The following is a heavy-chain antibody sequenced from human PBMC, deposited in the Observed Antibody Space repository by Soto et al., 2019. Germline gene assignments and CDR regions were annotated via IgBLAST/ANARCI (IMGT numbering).Heavy chain of an antibody. CDR2: ISYDGNNK. V-gene: IGHV3-30-3*01. CDR1: GFIFSSYA. CDR3: ARDPFIPVAGTGRGYYYGMDV. Sequence: GGSLRLSCAASGFIFSSYAIHWVRQAPGKGLEWVAVISYDGNNKYYADSVKGRFTISRDNSKNTLFLQMNSLRAEDTAVYYCARDPFIPVAGTGRGYYYGMDVWGQGTTVTVSS. J-gene: IGHJ6*02. D-gene: IGHD6-19*01.